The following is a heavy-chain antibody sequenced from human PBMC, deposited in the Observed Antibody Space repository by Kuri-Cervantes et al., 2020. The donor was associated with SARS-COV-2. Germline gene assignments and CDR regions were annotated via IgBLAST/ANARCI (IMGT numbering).Heavy chain of an antibody. V-gene: IGHV3-33*08. CDR1: GFTFSSYE. J-gene: IGHJ6*02. D-gene: IGHD4-23*01. CDR3: ARDLFGGGGYYYGMDV. CDR2: IWYDGSNK. Sequence: GESLKISCAASGFTFSSYEMNWVRQAPGKGLEWVAVIWYDGSNKYYADSVKGRFTTSRDNSKNTLYLQMNSLRAEDTAVYYCARDLFGGGGYYYGMDVWGQGTTVTVSS.